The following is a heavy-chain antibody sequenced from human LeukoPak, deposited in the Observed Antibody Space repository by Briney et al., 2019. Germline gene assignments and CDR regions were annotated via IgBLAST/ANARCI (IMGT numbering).Heavy chain of an antibody. D-gene: IGHD1-26*01. CDR3: ARYSGSYYYPPAWDL. CDR2: TSTSGGSA. Sequence: GGSLRLSCAASGFTFSNNAMSWVRQAPGKGLEWVSATSTSGGSAYYADSVKGRFTISRGNSKNTLYLQMDSLRADDTAVYYCARYSGSYYYPPAWDLWGQGTLVAVSS. V-gene: IGHV3-23*01. CDR1: GFTFSNNA. J-gene: IGHJ4*02.